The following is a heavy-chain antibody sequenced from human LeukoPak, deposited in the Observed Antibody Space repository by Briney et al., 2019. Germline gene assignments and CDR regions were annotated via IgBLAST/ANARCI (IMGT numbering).Heavy chain of an antibody. D-gene: IGHD6-6*01. Sequence: PGASVKVSCKASGGTFSSYAISWVRLAPGQGLEWMGGIIPIFGTANYARKFQGRVTITADESTSTAYMELSSLRSEDTAVYYCASAYSSSSPPSYWGQGTLVTVSS. CDR2: IIPIFGTA. V-gene: IGHV1-69*13. CDR3: ASAYSSSSPPSY. J-gene: IGHJ4*02. CDR1: GGTFSSYA.